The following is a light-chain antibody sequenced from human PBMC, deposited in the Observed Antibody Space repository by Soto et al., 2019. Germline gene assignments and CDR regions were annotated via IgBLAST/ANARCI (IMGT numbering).Light chain of an antibody. J-gene: IGLJ3*02. V-gene: IGLV4-69*01. Sequence: QLVLTQSPSASASLGDSVKLTCTLSSGHSSYAIAWHQQQPEKGPRYLMKLNSDGSHSKGDGIPDRFSGSNSGAERYLTISSLQSEDEADYYCQTWGTGIRVFGGGTKVTVL. CDR2: LNSDGSH. CDR3: QTWGTGIRV. CDR1: SGHSSYA.